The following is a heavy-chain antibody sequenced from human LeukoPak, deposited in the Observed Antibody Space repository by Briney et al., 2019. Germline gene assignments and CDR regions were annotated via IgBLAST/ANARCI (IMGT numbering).Heavy chain of an antibody. CDR2: ITSSSATI. Sequence: GGSLRLSCAASGFTFSSYSMSWVRQAPGKGLEWVSYITSSSATIYYADSVKGRFTISRDNAKNTLYLQMNSLRAEDTAVYYCARDRGAYCSGGSCYSRNWFDPWGQGTLVTVSS. D-gene: IGHD2-15*01. CDR3: ARDRGAYCSGGSCYSRNWFDP. V-gene: IGHV3-48*04. J-gene: IGHJ5*02. CDR1: GFTFSSYS.